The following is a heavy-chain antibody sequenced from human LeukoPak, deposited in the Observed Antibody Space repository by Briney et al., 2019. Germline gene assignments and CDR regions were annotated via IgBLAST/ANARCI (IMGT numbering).Heavy chain of an antibody. J-gene: IGHJ6*02. CDR2: IYHSGST. D-gene: IGHD6-13*01. CDR1: GGSISSSNW. Sequence: SETLSLTCAVSGGSISSSNWWSWVRQPPGKGLEWIGEIYHSGSTNYNPSLKSRVTISVDKSKNQFSLKLSSVTAADTAVYYCARANRGNNSRGMDVWGQGTTGTVSS. V-gene: IGHV4-4*02. CDR3: ARANRGNNSRGMDV.